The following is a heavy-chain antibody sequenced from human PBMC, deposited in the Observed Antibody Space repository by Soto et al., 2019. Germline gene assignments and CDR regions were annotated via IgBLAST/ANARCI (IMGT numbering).Heavy chain of an antibody. CDR3: ARVTINVSTYYFDY. Sequence: PSETLSLTCSVSGCSISSYYLSWIRQPPGKGLEWIGYIFYSRSTNYNPSLKSRVTMSIDTTKNQFSLKLSSVTAADTAVYYCARVTINVSTYYFDYWGQGTLVTVSS. CDR2: IFYSRST. CDR1: GCSISSYY. V-gene: IGHV4-59*01. J-gene: IGHJ4*02.